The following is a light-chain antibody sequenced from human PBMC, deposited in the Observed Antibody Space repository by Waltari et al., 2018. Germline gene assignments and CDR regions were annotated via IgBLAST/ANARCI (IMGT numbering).Light chain of an antibody. CDR1: QSVSTN. V-gene: IGKV3-15*01. J-gene: IGKJ4*01. CDR2: GAS. Sequence: EIVMTQSPATLSVSPGERATLSCRASQSVSTNLAWYQQKPGQAPRPLIFGASTRVTGIPARFSGSGSGTDFTLAISGLQSEDFALYYCQHYNEHPLTFGGGTKVEIK. CDR3: QHYNEHPLT.